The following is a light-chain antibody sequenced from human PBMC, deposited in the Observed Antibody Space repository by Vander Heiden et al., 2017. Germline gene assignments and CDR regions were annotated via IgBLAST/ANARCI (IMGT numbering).Light chain of an antibody. CDR2: WAS. Sequence: IVMTPSPPSLALSLGERPTIICNCCRHGFFYSTNKNYLAWYQQKPGQPPKRLIYWASNRESGVPDRFSGSGSGTDFTLTISSLQAEDVAVYYCQQYYSTPRTFGQGTKVEIK. V-gene: IGKV4-1*01. CDR3: QQYYSTPRT. J-gene: IGKJ1*01. CDR1: RHGFFYSTNKNY.